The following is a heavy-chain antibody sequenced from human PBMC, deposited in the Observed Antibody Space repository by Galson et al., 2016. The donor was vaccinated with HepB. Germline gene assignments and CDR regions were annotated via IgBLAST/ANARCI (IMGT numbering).Heavy chain of an antibody. J-gene: IGHJ4*02. V-gene: IGHV4-59*08. Sequence: SETLSLTCTVSGGSISSYYWNWIRQPPGKGLEWIGYIYYSGSTNYNPSLKSRVTISVDTSKNQFSLKLSSVTAADTAVYYCARGDDILTGTYYFDYWGQGTLVTVSS. CDR1: GGSISSYY. CDR3: ARGDDILTGTYYFDY. D-gene: IGHD3-9*01. CDR2: IYYSGST.